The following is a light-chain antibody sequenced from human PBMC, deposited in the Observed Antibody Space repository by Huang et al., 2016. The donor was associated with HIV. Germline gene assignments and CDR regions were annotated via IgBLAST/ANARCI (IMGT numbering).Light chain of an antibody. CDR1: QSVSRN. J-gene: IGKJ2*01. Sequence: EIVLTQSPATRSMSPGQRATLPCRASQSVSRNLAWFQQKPGQAPRLLIYGASTRATGIPARFSGSGSGTEFTLTISSLQSEDFAVYYCQQYNNWPPMYTFGQGTKLEV. V-gene: IGKV3-15*01. CDR2: GAS. CDR3: QQYNNWPPMYT.